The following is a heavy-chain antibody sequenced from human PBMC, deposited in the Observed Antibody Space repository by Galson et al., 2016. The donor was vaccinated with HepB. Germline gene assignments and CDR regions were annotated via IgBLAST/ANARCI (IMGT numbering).Heavy chain of an antibody. CDR3: FRVPRYYADYSSGVGDC. J-gene: IGHJ4*02. Sequence: SLRLSCAASGFPFSSYAMSRARQAPGKGLAWVSTISGAGTASYAYSGKGRITISRDNSKNTLDLQMDSLRVEDTALYFCFRVPRYYADYSSGVGDCWGQGTLLTVSS. CDR2: ISGAGTA. D-gene: IGHD4-17*01. CDR1: GFPFSSYA. V-gene: IGHV3-23*01.